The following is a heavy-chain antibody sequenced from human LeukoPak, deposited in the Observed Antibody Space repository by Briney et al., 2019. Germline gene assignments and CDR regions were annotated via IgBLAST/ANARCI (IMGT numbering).Heavy chain of an antibody. Sequence: SETLSLTCTVSGGSISSSSYYWGWIRQPPGKGLEWIGSIYYSGSTYYNPSLKSRVTISVDTSKNQFSLKLSSVAAADTAVYYCARPGRDHDYWGQGTLVTVSS. CDR1: GGSISSSSYY. V-gene: IGHV4-39*01. CDR3: ARPGRDHDY. CDR2: IYYSGST. D-gene: IGHD2-21*01. J-gene: IGHJ4*02.